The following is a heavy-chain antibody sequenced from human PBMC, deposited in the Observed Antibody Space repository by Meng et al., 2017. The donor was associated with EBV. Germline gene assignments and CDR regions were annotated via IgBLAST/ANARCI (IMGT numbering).Heavy chain of an antibody. CDR3: AHIIAARPFDY. CDR2: IYWDDDK. D-gene: IGHD6-6*01. CDR1: GFSLSTRGVG. V-gene: IGHV2-5*02. Sequence: TLTSSGPTQAQPTQTLTLTCTFSGFSLSTRGVGVGWIRQPPGKALEWLALIYWDDDKRYSPSLKSRLTITKDTSKNQVVLTMTNMDPVDAATYYCAHIIAARPFDYWGQGTLVTVSS. J-gene: IGHJ4*02.